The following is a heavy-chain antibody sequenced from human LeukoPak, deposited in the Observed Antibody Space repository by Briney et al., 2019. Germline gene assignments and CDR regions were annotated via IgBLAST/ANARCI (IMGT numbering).Heavy chain of an antibody. CDR1: GFTFSSYE. J-gene: IGHJ3*02. CDR3: ARDYCSGGSCYSNAFDI. V-gene: IGHV3-48*03. CDR2: IRRGGSNI. Sequence: GGSLRLSCAASGFTFSSYEMNWVRQAPGKGLEWVSYIRRGGSNIYYADSVRGRFTIPRDNAKNSLYLQMNSLRAEDTAVYFCARDYCSGGSCYSNAFDIWGQGTMVTVSS. D-gene: IGHD2-15*01.